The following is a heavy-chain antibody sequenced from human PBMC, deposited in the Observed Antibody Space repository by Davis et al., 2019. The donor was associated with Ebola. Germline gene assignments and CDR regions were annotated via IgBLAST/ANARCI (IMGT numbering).Heavy chain of an antibody. CDR3: ARAGEGFAYYYGMDV. V-gene: IGHV4-31*03. J-gene: IGHJ6*02. CDR1: GGSISSGGYY. CDR2: IYYSGST. D-gene: IGHD3-10*01. Sequence: LRLSCTVSGGSISSGGYYWSWIRQHPGKGLEWIGYIYYSGSTYYNPSLKSRVTISVDTSKNQFSLKLSSVTAADTAVYYCARAGEGFAYYYGMDVWGQGTMVTVSS.